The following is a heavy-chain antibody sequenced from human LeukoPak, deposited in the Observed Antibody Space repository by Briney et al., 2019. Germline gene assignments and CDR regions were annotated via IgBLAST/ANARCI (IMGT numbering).Heavy chain of an antibody. Sequence: GGSLRLSCAASGFTFSDYDMNWVRQPPGKGLEWVSYITSSSGTINYADSVKGRFTVSRDNAKNSLYLQMDSLRDEDTAVYYCARPTTVALDYWGRGTLVTVSS. D-gene: IGHD4-23*01. J-gene: IGHJ4*02. CDR2: ITSSSGTI. V-gene: IGHV3-48*02. CDR3: ARPTTVALDY. CDR1: GFTFSDYD.